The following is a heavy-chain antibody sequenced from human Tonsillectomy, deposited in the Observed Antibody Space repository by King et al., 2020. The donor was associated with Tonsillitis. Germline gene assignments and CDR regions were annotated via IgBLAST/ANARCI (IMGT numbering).Heavy chain of an antibody. Sequence: VTLKESGPVLVKPTETLTLTCTVSGFSLSNARMGVSWIRQPPGKALEWLAHIFSNDEKSYSTSLKSRLTISQDNSKSQVVLTMTNMDPVDTATYYCTPTYYSDNSGYYLLGYYYGMDVWGQGTTVTVSS. CDR2: IFSNDEK. CDR1: GFSLSNARMG. J-gene: IGHJ6*02. CDR3: TPTYYSDNSGYYLLGYYYGMDV. D-gene: IGHD3-22*01. V-gene: IGHV2-26*01.